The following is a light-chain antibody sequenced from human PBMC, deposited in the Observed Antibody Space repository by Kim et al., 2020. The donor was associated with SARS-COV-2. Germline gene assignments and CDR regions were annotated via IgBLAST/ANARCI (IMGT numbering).Light chain of an antibody. V-gene: IGKV1-NL1*01. CDR1: QGISNS. J-gene: IGKJ4*01. CDR2: TTS. CDR3: QRYYSVPLT. Sequence: DIQMTQSPSSLSASVGDRVTITCRASQGISNSLAWYQQKSGKAPNLLLYTTSTLQSGVPSRFSGSGSGTDYTLTISSLQPEDFATYYCQRYYSVPLTFGGGTKVDIK.